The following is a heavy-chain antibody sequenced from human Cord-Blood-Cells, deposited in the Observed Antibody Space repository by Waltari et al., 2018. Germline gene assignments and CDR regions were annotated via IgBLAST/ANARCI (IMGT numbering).Heavy chain of an antibody. CDR2: ISGSGGST. J-gene: IGHJ3*02. CDR3: AKNHDFWSGYDAFDI. D-gene: IGHD3-3*01. Sequence: EVQLLASGGGLVQPGGSLRLSCAASGFTFRSYAMSWVRQAPGKGLEWVSAISGSGGSTYYADSGKGRFTIARDNSKNTLYLQMNSLRAEDTAVYYCAKNHDFWSGYDAFDIWGQGTMVTVSS. V-gene: IGHV3-23*01. CDR1: GFTFRSYA.